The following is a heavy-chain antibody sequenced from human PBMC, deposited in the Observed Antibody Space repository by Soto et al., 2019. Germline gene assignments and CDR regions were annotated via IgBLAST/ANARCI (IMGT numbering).Heavy chain of an antibody. Sequence: PGGSLRLSCAASGFTFSSYWMHWVRQAPGKGLVWVSRINSDGSSTSYADSVKGRFTISRDSAKNTLYLQMNSLRAEDTAVYYCARDRDYDSSGYYEGPVQHWGQGTLVTVSS. CDR2: INSDGSST. CDR1: GFTFSSYW. CDR3: ARDRDYDSSGYYEGPVQH. D-gene: IGHD3-22*01. J-gene: IGHJ1*01. V-gene: IGHV3-74*01.